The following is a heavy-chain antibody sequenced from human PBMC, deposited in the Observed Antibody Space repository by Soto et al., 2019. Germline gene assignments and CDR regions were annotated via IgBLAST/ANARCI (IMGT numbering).Heavy chain of an antibody. CDR1: GGTFSSYT. Sequence: QVQLVQSGDEVKKPGSSVKVSCKASGGTFSSYTISWVRQAPGQGHEWMGRIIPILGIANYEKKFLGRVTITADKSTSTAYMELSSLRSEDTAVYYCAREIRSGYCSGCSCYSHFDYWGQGTLVTVSS. V-gene: IGHV1-69*08. CDR2: IIPILGIA. J-gene: IGHJ4*02. D-gene: IGHD2-15*01. CDR3: AREIRSGYCSGCSCYSHFDY.